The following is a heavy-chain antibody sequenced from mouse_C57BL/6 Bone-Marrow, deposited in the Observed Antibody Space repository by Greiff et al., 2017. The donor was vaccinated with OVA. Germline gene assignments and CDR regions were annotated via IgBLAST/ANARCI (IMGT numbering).Heavy chain of an antibody. CDR3: ARNYDCDVTCFDD. J-gene: IGHJ2*01. D-gene: IGHD2-4*01. V-gene: IGHV14-3*01. CDR1: GFNIKNTY. CDR2: IDSANGNT. Sequence: VQLQQSVAELVRPGASVKLSCTASGFNIKNTYMHWVKQRPEQGLEWIGRIDSANGNTKYAPTFQGKATITADTSSDTAYLQLNSLTSEDTAIDYCARNYDCDVTCFDDWGQGTTLTVSS.